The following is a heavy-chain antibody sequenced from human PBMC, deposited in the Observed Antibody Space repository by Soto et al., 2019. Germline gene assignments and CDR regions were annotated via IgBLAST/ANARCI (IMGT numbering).Heavy chain of an antibody. CDR1: DDSINSDKYY. V-gene: IGHV4-39*01. CDR3: ARLEGLATVSYYFDF. Sequence: QLQLQESGPGLVKPSETLSLTCSVSDDSINSDKYYWGWIRQPPGKGLEWIGSIYYRGNAYYNPSLQTRVTISLAESRSQFSLKLNSVTAADSAVYFCARLEGLATVSYYFDFWGPGALVTVSS. D-gene: IGHD3-9*01. CDR2: IYYRGNA. J-gene: IGHJ4*02.